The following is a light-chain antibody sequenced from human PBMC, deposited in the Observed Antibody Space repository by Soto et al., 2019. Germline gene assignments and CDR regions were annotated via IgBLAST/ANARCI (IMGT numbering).Light chain of an antibody. CDR2: GAS. V-gene: IGKV1-39*01. CDR1: HSIRRY. J-gene: IGKJ4*01. CDR3: QQSYSITPH. Sequence: DSPMTQSPSSPSSSLRDRVTITLGASHSIRRYLNWYQQKPGKAPKLLISGASSLQNGVPSRFSGSGSGTDFTLTINSLKNEDFATYYCQQSYSITPHFGGGTKVDIK.